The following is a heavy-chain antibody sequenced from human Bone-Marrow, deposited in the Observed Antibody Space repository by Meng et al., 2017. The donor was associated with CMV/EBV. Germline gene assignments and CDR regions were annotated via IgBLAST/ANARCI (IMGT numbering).Heavy chain of an antibody. CDR3: ARGYYDSSAYFYKWFDP. CDR1: GASEFPFSTYA. J-gene: IGHJ5*02. CDR2: ISADGGDT. V-gene: IGHV3-64*02. Sequence: GESLKISCAASGASEFPFSTYAMHWVRQAPGKGLECVSAISADGGDTYYADSVKGRFTISRDNSKNTLYLQMGSLRAEDMAVYYCARGYYDSSAYFYKWFDPWGQGPLVTGSS. D-gene: IGHD3-22*01.